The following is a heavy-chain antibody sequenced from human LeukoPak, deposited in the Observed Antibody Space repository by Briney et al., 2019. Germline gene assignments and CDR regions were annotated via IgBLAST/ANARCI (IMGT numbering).Heavy chain of an antibody. D-gene: IGHD2-15*01. V-gene: IGHV4-59*01. CDR2: IYYSGST. Sequence: SETPSLTCTVSGGSISSYYWSWIRQPPGKGLEWIGYIYYSGSTNYNPSLKSRVTISVDTSKNQFSLKLSSVTAADTAVYYCARDARWGTYCSGGSCYSVGNWFDPWGQGTLVTVSS. J-gene: IGHJ5*02. CDR3: ARDARWGTYCSGGSCYSVGNWFDP. CDR1: GGSISSYY.